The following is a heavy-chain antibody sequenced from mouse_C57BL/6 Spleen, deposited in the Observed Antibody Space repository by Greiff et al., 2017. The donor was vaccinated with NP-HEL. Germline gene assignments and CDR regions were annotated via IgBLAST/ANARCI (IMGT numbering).Heavy chain of an antibody. CDR3: AYDSSGYWFAY. J-gene: IGHJ3*01. D-gene: IGHD3-2*02. Sequence: VQLQQSGAELAKPGASVKLFRKASGYTFTSYWMHWVKQRPGQGLEWIGYIYPSSGYTKYNQKFKDKATLTADKSSSTAYKQLSSLTYEDAAVYYCAYDSSGYWFAYWGQGTLVTVSA. CDR2: IYPSSGYT. CDR1: GYTFTSYW. V-gene: IGHV1-7*01.